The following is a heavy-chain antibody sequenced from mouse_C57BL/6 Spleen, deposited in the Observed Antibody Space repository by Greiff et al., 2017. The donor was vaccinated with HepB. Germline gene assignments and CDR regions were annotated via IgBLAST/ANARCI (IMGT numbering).Heavy chain of an antibody. V-gene: IGHV5-12*01. CDR3: ARAGVVGWYFDV. CDR2: ISNGGGST. Sequence: EVKLVESGGGLVQPGGSLKLSCAASGFTFSDYYMYWVRQTPETRLEWVAYISNGGGSTYSPDTVKGRFTISRDKAKNTRYLQMSRLKSEDTAMYYWARAGVVGWYFDVWGKGTTVTVAS. CDR1: GFTFSDYY. J-gene: IGHJ1*03. D-gene: IGHD1-1*01.